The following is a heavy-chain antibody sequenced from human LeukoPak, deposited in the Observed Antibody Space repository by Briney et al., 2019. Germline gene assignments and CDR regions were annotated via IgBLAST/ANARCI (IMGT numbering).Heavy chain of an antibody. CDR3: AKHRGSFFEAFDI. Sequence: SETLSLTCTVSGGSISSYYWSWIRQPPGKGLEWIGYIYYSRSTNYNPSLKSRVTISVDTSKNHFSLWLSSVTAADMAVYYCAKHRGSFFEAFDIWGQGTAVSVSS. V-gene: IGHV4-59*08. J-gene: IGHJ3*02. CDR2: IYYSRST. D-gene: IGHD1-26*01. CDR1: GGSISSYY.